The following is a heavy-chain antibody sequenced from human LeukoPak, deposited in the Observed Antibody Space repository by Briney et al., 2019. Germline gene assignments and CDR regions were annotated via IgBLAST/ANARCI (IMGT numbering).Heavy chain of an antibody. CDR1: GDSIYSSSYY. V-gene: IGHV4-39*01. CDR2: IYYSGST. D-gene: IGHD6-13*01. Sequence: SETLSLTCTVSGDSIYSSSYYWGWIRQPPGKGLEWIGSIYYSGSTYYSPSLKSRITISVDTSKNQFSLKLSSVTAADTAVYYCAPIAALGAHYFDYWGQGALVTVSS. CDR3: APIAALGAHYFDY. J-gene: IGHJ4*02.